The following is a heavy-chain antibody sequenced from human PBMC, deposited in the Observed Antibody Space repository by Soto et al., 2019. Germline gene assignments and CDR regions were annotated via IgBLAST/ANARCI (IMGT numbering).Heavy chain of an antibody. V-gene: IGHV3-23*01. CDR1: GFTFSSYA. Sequence: PGGSLRLSCAASGFTFSSYAMSWVRQAPGKGLEWVSAINNSGGGTYYADSVKGRFTISRDNSKNTLYLQMNSLRDEDTAVYYCARDRYYDFWSGYYRNTTGYWGQGTLVTVSS. J-gene: IGHJ4*02. CDR3: ARDRYYDFWSGYYRNTTGY. D-gene: IGHD3-3*01. CDR2: INNSGGGT.